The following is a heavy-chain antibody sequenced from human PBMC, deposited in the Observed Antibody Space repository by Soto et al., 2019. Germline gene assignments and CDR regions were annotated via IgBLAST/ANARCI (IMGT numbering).Heavy chain of an antibody. Sequence: QVQLVQSGAEVKKPGASVKVSCKTSGYTFTAFAVHWVRQASGQRLEWMGWINVGNGDTKSAQNLQGRVTITRDTSASTVYMELSSLRSEDTAVYYCVRVGGSGWTLDFWGQGTLVTVSS. J-gene: IGHJ4*02. D-gene: IGHD6-25*01. CDR1: GYTFTAFA. V-gene: IGHV1-3*01. CDR3: VRVGGSGWTLDF. CDR2: INVGNGDT.